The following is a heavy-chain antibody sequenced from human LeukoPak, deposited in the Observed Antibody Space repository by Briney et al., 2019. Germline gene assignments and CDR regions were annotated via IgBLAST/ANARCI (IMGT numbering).Heavy chain of an antibody. CDR1: GGSISSGGYS. J-gene: IGHJ3*02. CDR2: IYHSGST. V-gene: IGHV4-30-2*01. D-gene: IGHD1-26*01. Sequence: KPSQTLSLTCAVSGGSISSGGYSWSWIRQPPGKGLEWIGYIYHSGSTYYNPSLKSRVTISVDRYKNQFSLKLSSVTAADTAVYYCARSSGAFEIWGQGTMVTVSS. CDR3: ARSSGAFEI.